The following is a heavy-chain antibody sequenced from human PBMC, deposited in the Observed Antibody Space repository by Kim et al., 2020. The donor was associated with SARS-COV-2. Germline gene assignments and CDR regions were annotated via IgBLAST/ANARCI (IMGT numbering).Heavy chain of an antibody. V-gene: IGHV3-48*02. Sequence: GGSLRLSCAASGFIFSSYSMNWVRQAPGKWLEWISYISSTSSSMSYADSVKGRFTISRDNAKNALYLQMTRLRDEDTAVYYCARDRHGDYLVDSWGQGTLVTVSS. J-gene: IGHJ4*02. CDR1: GFIFSSYS. D-gene: IGHD4-17*01. CDR3: ARDRHGDYLVDS. CDR2: ISSTSSSM.